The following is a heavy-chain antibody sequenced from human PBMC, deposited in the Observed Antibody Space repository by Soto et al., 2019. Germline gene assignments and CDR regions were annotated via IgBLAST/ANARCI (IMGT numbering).Heavy chain of an antibody. CDR2: INHSGST. CDR1: GGSFSGYY. CDR3: ARVLSIAAPPKEYFDY. Sequence: SETLSLTCAVYGGSFSGYYWSWIRQPPGKGLEWIGEINHSGSTNYNPSLKSRVTISVDTSKNQFSLKLSSVTAADTAVYYCARVLSIAAPPKEYFDYWGQGTLVTVSS. V-gene: IGHV4-34*01. D-gene: IGHD6-6*01. J-gene: IGHJ4*02.